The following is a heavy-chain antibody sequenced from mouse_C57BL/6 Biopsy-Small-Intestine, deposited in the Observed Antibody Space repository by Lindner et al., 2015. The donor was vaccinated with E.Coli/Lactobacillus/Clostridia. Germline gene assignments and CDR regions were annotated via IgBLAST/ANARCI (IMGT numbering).Heavy chain of an antibody. D-gene: IGHD1-1*02. Sequence: VQLQESGAEVMKPGASVKLSCKATGYTFTAYWIVWVKQRPGHGLEWIGEILLGSGSTNYNEKFNGKATFTADTSSNTVYMKVSSLTTEDSAIFYCARRWGWYFDVWGSGSTVTVSS. J-gene: IGHJ1*01. CDR3: ARRWGWYFDV. V-gene: IGHV1-9*01. CDR2: ILLGSGST. CDR1: GYTFTAYW.